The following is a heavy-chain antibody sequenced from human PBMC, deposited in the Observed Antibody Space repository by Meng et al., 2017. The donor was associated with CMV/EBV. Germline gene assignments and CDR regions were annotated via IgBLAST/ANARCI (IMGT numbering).Heavy chain of an antibody. J-gene: IGHJ6*02. D-gene: IGHD6-13*01. V-gene: IGHV4-34*01. CDR1: GGSFSGYY. Sequence: SETLSLTCAVYGGSFSGYYWSWIRQPPGKGLEWIGEINHSESTNYNPSLKSRVTISVDTSKNQFSLKLSSVTAADTAVYYCARAGDSSSWYWAGRYYYYYYGMDVWGQGTTVTVSS. CDR3: ARAGDSSSWYWAGRYYYYYYGMDV. CDR2: INHSEST.